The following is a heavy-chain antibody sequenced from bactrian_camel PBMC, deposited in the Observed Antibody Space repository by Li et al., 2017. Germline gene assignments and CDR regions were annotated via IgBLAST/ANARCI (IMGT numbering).Heavy chain of an antibody. J-gene: IGHJ4*01. CDR2: IATGSGNT. CDR1: GYTYNRNC. Sequence: HVQLVESGGGSVQAGGSLRLSCAASGYTYNRNCMAWLRQAPGKEREGVARIATGSGNTDYADSVKGRFTISQDNPDNTVYLQMNSLKPEDTATYYCAAHPFCGGDASYAARFKHSGQGTQVTVS. D-gene: IGHD1*01. V-gene: IGHV3S1*01.